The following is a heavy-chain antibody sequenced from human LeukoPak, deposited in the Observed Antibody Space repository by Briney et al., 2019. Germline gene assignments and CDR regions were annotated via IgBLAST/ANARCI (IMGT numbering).Heavy chain of an antibody. Sequence: SQTLSLTCTVSGGSISSGSYYWSWIRQPPGKGLEWIGRIYTSGSTNYNPSLKSRVTISVDTSKNQFSLKLSSVTAADTAVYYCASGERGYSYGSSFYYYYGMDVWGQGTTVTVSS. D-gene: IGHD5-18*01. V-gene: IGHV4-61*02. J-gene: IGHJ6*02. CDR3: ASGERGYSYGSSFYYYYGMDV. CDR1: GGSISSGSYY. CDR2: IYTSGST.